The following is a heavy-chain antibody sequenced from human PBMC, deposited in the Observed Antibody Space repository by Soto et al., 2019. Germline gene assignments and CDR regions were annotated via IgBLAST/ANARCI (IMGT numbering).Heavy chain of an antibody. CDR1: GFTFSSYG. CDR2: IWYDGSNK. V-gene: IGHV3-33*01. CDR3: ARDFRDYSSYFNYYGMDV. D-gene: IGHD3-9*01. J-gene: IGHJ6*02. Sequence: QVQLVESGGGVVQPGRSLRLSCAASGFTFSSYGMHWVRQAPGKGLEWVAVIWYDGSNKYYADSVKGRFTISRDNSKNTLYLQMNSLRAEDTAVYYCARDFRDYSSYFNYYGMDVWGQGTTVTVSS.